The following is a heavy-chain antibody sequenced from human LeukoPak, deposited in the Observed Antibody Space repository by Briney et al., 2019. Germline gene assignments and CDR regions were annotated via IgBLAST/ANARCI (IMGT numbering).Heavy chain of an antibody. CDR2: ISAYNGNT. CDR3: ARGGNSGWRTPNDDY. CDR1: GYTFTSYG. Sequence: ASVKVSCKASGYTFTSYGISWVRQAPGQGLEWMGWISAYNGNTNYAQKFQGRVTMTTDTSTSTAYMELRSLRSDDAAVYYCARGGNSGWRTPNDDYWGQGTRVTVSS. V-gene: IGHV1-18*01. J-gene: IGHJ4*02. D-gene: IGHD6-19*01.